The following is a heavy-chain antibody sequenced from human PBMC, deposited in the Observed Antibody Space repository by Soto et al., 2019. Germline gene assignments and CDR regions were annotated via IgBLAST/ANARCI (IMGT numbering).Heavy chain of an antibody. CDR3: AKDDGPRENNNWYFDL. CDR1: GFTLTRNA. CDR2: VSNGGDYI. Sequence: LRLSCAAAGFTLTRNAMVWVRQTPGKGLEWVCGVSNGGDYIYYADSVKGRFTVSRDHSKNTLPLQMNSLSADDTALYYCAKDDGPRENNNWYFDLWGRGTRVTVSS. V-gene: IGHV3-23*01. J-gene: IGHJ2*01.